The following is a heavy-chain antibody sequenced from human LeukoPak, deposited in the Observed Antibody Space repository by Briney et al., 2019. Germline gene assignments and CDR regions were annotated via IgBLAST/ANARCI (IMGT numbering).Heavy chain of an antibody. Sequence: SETLSFTCTVSGGSISSYYWSWIRQPPGKGLEWIGYIYYSGSTNYNPSLKSRVTISVDTSKNQFSLKLSSVTAADTAVYYCARLSPFSYGMDVWGQGTTVTVSS. CDR3: ARLSPFSYGMDV. CDR1: GGSISSYY. CDR2: IYYSGST. V-gene: IGHV4-59*08. J-gene: IGHJ6*02.